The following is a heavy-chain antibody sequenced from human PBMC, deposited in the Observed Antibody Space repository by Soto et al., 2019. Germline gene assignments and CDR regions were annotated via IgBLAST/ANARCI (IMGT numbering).Heavy chain of an antibody. V-gene: IGHV1-2*04. D-gene: IGHD6-6*01. CDR2: INPNSGGT. CDR3: ARDLSSSSGMDYYYYYGVDV. Sequence: ASVKVSCKASGYTFTGYYMHWVRQAPGQGLEWMGWINPNSGGTNYAQKFQGWVTMIRDTSISTAYMELSRLRSDDTAVYYCARDLSSSSGMDYYYYYGVDVWGQGTTVTVSS. CDR1: GYTFTGYY. J-gene: IGHJ6*02.